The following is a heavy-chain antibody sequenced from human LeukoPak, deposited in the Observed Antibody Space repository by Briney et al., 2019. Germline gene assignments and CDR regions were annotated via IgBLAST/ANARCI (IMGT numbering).Heavy chain of an antibody. J-gene: IGHJ4*02. CDR2: INPNSGGT. CDR3: ASSRREFDY. CDR1: GYTFTGYY. V-gene: IGHV1-2*02. Sequence: ASVKVSCKASGYTFTGYYMHWVRQAPGQGLGWRGWINPNSGGTNYAQKFKGRVPMNREKSISTAYMELSRLRSDDTAVYYCASSRREFDYWGQGTLVTVSS.